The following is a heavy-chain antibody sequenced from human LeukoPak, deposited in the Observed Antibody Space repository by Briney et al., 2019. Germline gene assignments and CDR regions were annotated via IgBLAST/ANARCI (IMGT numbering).Heavy chain of an antibody. D-gene: IGHD2-8*01. CDR1: GYSISSGYY. V-gene: IGHV4-38-2*02. J-gene: IGHJ4*02. CDR2: IYHSGST. CDR3: ARARIVLMGNDCFDY. Sequence: SETLSLTCTVSGYSISSGYYWGWIRQPPGKGLEWIGSIYHSGSTYYNPSLKSRVTISVDTSKNQFSLKLSSVTAADTAVYYCARARIVLMGNDCFDYWGQGTLVTVSS.